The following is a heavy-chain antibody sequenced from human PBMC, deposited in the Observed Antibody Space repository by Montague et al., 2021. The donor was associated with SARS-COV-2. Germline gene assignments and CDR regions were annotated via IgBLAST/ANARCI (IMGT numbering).Heavy chain of an antibody. J-gene: IGHJ4*02. Sequence: SETLSLTCTVSGGSISSYYWSWIRQPPGKGLEWIGYIYYSGSTNYNPSLKSRVTISVDTSKNQFSLKLRSVTAADTAVYYCARHSFITIFGVVIIPAYFDYWGQGTLVTVSS. V-gene: IGHV4-59*08. CDR1: GGSISSYY. CDR2: IYYSGST. D-gene: IGHD3-3*01. CDR3: ARHSFITIFGVVIIPAYFDY.